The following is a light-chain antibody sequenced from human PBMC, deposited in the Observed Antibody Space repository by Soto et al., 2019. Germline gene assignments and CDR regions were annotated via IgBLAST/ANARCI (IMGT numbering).Light chain of an antibody. CDR3: QQYNSYVLT. J-gene: IGKJ4*01. CDR1: QTISSW. CDR2: KAS. Sequence: DIQMTQSPSTLSASVGDRVTITCRASQTISSWLAWYQQKPGKAPKLLIYKASNLESGVPSRFSGSGSGTEFTLTISSLQPDDFATYYCQQYNSYVLTFGGGTKVEIK. V-gene: IGKV1-5*03.